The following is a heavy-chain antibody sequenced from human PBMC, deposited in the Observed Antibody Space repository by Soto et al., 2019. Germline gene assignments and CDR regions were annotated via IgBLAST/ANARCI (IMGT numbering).Heavy chain of an antibody. Sequence: EVQLVESGGGLVQPGGSLRLSCAASGFTFSSYSMNWVRQAPGKGLEWVSYISSSSSTIYYADSVKGRFTISRDNAKNSLYLQMNSLRDEDTAVYYCAREEYYYDSSGYYYGHYFDYWGQGTLVTVSS. J-gene: IGHJ4*02. CDR2: ISSSSSTI. CDR3: AREEYYYDSSGYYYGHYFDY. CDR1: GFTFSSYS. D-gene: IGHD3-22*01. V-gene: IGHV3-48*02.